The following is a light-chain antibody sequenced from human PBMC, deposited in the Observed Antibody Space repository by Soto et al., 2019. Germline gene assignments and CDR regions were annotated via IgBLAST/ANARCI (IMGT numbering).Light chain of an antibody. CDR3: QQSDNWPPT. V-gene: IGKV3-15*01. J-gene: IGKJ1*01. CDR1: RSVSTK. CDR2: GAS. Sequence: EIVMTQSPATLSLSPGERATLSCRASRSVSTKLVWYQHKPGQSPRLLISGASARATGIPDRFSGSGSGTEFTLTIASLQSEDFAVYYCQQSDNWPPTFGQGTKVEIK.